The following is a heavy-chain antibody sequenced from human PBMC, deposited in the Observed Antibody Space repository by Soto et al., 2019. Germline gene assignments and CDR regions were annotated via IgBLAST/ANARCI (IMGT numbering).Heavy chain of an antibody. CDR2: STPKSGGT. CDR1: GYSFTDYH. Sequence: ASVKVSCKASGYSFTDYHIHWVRQAPGQGLEWLGRSTPKSGGTSTAQKFQGWVTMTTDTSISTASMELTRLTSDDTAIYYCARGDSTDCSNGVCSFFYNHDMDVWGQGTTVTVSS. J-gene: IGHJ6*02. V-gene: IGHV1-2*04. D-gene: IGHD2-8*01. CDR3: ARGDSTDCSNGVCSFFYNHDMDV.